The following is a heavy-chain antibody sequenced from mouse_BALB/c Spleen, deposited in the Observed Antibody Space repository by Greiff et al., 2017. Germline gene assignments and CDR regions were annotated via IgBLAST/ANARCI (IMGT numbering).Heavy chain of an antibody. CDR1: GFSLTSYG. J-gene: IGHJ3*01. D-gene: IGHD1-1*01. CDR2: IWAGGST. V-gene: IGHV2-9*02. CDR3: ARDYYGRGSWFAY. Sequence: VMLVESGPGLVAPSQSLSITCTVSGFSLTSYGVHWVRQPPGKGLEWLGVIWAGGSTNYNSALMSRLSISKDNSKSQVFLKMNSLQTDDTAMYYCARDYYGRGSWFAYWGQGTLVTVSA.